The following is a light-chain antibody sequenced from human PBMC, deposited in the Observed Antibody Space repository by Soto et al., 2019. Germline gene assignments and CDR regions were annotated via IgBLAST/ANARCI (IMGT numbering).Light chain of an antibody. J-gene: IGKJ1*01. CDR2: GAS. V-gene: IGKV3-20*01. CDR1: HSVRTTY. CDR3: QQYGSSPRT. Sequence: EIVLTQSPGTLSLSPLEIATLSFMASHSVRTTYLAWYQQKPGQAPRLLIYGASSRATGIPDRFSGSGSGTDFTLTISRLEPEDFAVYYCQQYGSSPRTFGQGTKVDI.